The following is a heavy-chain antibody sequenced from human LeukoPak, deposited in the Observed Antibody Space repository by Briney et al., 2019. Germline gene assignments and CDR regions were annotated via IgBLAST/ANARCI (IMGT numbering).Heavy chain of an antibody. J-gene: IGHJ5*02. Sequence: ASVKVSCKASGYTFPSYFMHWVRQAPGQGLEWMGIINPTGGSTTYAQKFQGRVTITRDTSASTAYMELSSLRSEDTAVYYCARAPMYSSGWNNWFDPWGQGTLVTVSS. CDR2: INPTGGST. CDR1: GYTFPSYF. D-gene: IGHD6-19*01. CDR3: ARAPMYSSGWNNWFDP. V-gene: IGHV1-46*01.